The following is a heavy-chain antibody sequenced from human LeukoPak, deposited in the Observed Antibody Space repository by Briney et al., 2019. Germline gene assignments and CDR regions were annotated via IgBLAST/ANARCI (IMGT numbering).Heavy chain of an antibody. CDR3: ARLGSGSYYNDPDFDY. D-gene: IGHD3-10*01. J-gene: IGHJ4*02. Sequence: ASVKVSCKASGYTFTSYDINWVRQATGQGLEWMGWMNPNSGNTGYAQKFQGRVTMTRNTSISTAYMELSRLRSDDTAVYYCARLGSGSYYNDPDFDYWGQGTLVTVSS. V-gene: IGHV1-8*01. CDR2: MNPNSGNT. CDR1: GYTFTSYD.